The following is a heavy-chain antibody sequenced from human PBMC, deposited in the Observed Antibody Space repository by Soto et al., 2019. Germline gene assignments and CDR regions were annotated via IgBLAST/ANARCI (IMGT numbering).Heavy chain of an antibody. D-gene: IGHD1-26*01. CDR1: GLTFSSYW. CDR3: ARASGSNIHFDY. CDR2: INTDGSNT. V-gene: IGHV3-74*01. Sequence: EVQLVESGGGLVQPGGSLRLSCAASGLTFSSYWIHWVRQAPGKGLVWVSRINTDGSNTTYADSVKGRFTISRDNTKNTLYLEMNSLRVEDTAVYYWARASGSNIHFDYWGQGTLVTVSS. J-gene: IGHJ4*02.